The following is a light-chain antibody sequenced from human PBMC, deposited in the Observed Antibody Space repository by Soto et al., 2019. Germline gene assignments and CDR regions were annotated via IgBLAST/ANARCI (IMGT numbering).Light chain of an antibody. V-gene: IGKV3-11*01. Sequence: EIVLTQSPATLSLSPGERATLSCRASQSVSSYLAWYQQKPGQAPRLLIYTASNRDTGIPVRFSGSGSGTDFTLTISSLEPEDFAVYYCQQRSNWPLTFGGGTKVEIK. CDR1: QSVSSY. CDR3: QQRSNWPLT. J-gene: IGKJ4*01. CDR2: TAS.